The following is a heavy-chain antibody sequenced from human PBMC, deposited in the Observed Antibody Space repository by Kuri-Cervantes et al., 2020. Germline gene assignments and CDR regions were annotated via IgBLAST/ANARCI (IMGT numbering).Heavy chain of an antibody. CDR2: IIPIFGTA. Sequence: SVKVSCKASGYTFTSYGISWVRQAPGQGLEWMGGIIPIFGTANYAQKFQGRVTITADESTSTAYMELSSLRSEDTAVYYCASGYVFGMDVWGQGTAVTVSS. D-gene: IGHD3-22*01. V-gene: IGHV1-69*13. CDR1: GYTFTSYG. J-gene: IGHJ6*02. CDR3: ASGYVFGMDV.